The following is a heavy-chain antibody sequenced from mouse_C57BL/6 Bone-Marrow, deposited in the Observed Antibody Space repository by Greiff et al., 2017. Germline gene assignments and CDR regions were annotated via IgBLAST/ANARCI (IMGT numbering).Heavy chain of an antibody. CDR1: GYAFSSSW. CDR3: ASWGWFSY. CDR2: LYPGDGDT. J-gene: IGHJ3*01. Sequence: QVQLQQSGPELVKPGASVKISCKASGYAFSSSWMNWVKQRPGKGLEWIGRLYPGDGDTNYNGKFKGKATLTADKSSSTAYMQLSSLTSEDSAVYFCASWGWFSYWGQGTLVTVSA. V-gene: IGHV1-82*01. D-gene: IGHD4-1*01.